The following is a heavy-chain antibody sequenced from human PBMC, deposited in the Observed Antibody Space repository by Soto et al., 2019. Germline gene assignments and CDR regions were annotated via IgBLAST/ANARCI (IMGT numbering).Heavy chain of an antibody. CDR1: GGSISSYY. CDR3: AREYMITFGGAIDNWFDP. D-gene: IGHD3-16*01. Sequence: SETLSLTCTVSGGSISSYYWSWILQPPGKGLEWIGYIYYSGSTNYNPSLKSRVTISVDTSKNQFSLKLSSVTAADTAVYYCAREYMITFGGAIDNWFDPWGQGTLVTVS. V-gene: IGHV4-59*12. CDR2: IYYSGST. J-gene: IGHJ5*02.